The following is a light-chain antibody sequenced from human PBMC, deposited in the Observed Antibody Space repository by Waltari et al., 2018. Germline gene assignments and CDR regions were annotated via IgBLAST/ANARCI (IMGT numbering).Light chain of an antibody. CDR3: QQYYNTPLT. CDR2: EAS. J-gene: IGKJ4*01. CDR1: QTISNW. V-gene: IGKV1-5*03. Sequence: DIQMTQSPSSLSASVGDKVTITCRASQTISNWLAWYQLKPGKAPKLLIYEASTLDSGVPSRFSGSGSETEFTLTINSLQAEDVAVYYCQQYYNTPLTFGGGTKVEVK.